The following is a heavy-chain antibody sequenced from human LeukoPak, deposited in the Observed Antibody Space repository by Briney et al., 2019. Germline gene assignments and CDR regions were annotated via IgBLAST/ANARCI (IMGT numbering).Heavy chain of an antibody. CDR3: ARGDSSGYYYGTHFDY. D-gene: IGHD3-22*01. Sequence: ASVKVSCKASGYTFTGYYMHWVRQAPGQGLEWMGWINPNSGGTNYAQKFQGRVTMTRDTSISTAYMELSRLRSDDTAVYYCARGDSSGYYYGTHFDYWGQGTLVTVSS. V-gene: IGHV1-2*02. CDR1: GYTFTGYY. J-gene: IGHJ4*02. CDR2: INPNSGGT.